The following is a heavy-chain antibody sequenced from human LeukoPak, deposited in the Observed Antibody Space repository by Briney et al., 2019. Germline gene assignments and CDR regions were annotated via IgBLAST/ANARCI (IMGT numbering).Heavy chain of an antibody. V-gene: IGHV3-30-3*01. D-gene: IGHD2-15*01. Sequence: GGSLRLSCAASGFTFSSYAMHWVRQAPGKGLEWVAVISYDGSNKYYADSVKGRFTISRDNSKNTLYLQMNSLRAEDTAAYYCAAKVQEAANFDYWGQGTLVTVSS. J-gene: IGHJ4*02. CDR2: ISYDGSNK. CDR1: GFTFSSYA. CDR3: AAKVQEAANFDY.